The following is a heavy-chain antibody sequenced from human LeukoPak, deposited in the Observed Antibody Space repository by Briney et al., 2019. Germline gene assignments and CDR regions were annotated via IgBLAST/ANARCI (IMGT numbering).Heavy chain of an antibody. V-gene: IGHV7-4-1*02. J-gene: IGHJ4*02. Sequence: ASVKVSCKASGYTFTNYPMSWVRQAPGQGLEWMGWIDTNTGNPTYAQGFTGRFVFSLDTPVTTTYLQISSLKAEDTAVYYCTRDSYCSGGRCYSRVGYWGQGTLVTVSS. D-gene: IGHD2-15*01. CDR1: GYTFTNYP. CDR3: TRDSYCSGGRCYSRVGY. CDR2: IDTNTGNP.